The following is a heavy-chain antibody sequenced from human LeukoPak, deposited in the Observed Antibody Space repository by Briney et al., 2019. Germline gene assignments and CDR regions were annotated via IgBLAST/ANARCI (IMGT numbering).Heavy chain of an antibody. J-gene: IGHJ4*02. CDR2: ISSDGNNK. V-gene: IGHV3-30*03. CDR1: GFTFSNAW. D-gene: IGHD6-19*01. CDR3: ARDYYTAVAGTGYYFDN. Sequence: GGSLRLSCAASGFTFSNAWMSWVRQAPGKGPEWVAVISSDGNNKYYADSVKGRFTISRDNSKNTLYLQMNSLRPEDTAIYYCARDYYTAVAGTGYYFDNWGLGTLVTVSS.